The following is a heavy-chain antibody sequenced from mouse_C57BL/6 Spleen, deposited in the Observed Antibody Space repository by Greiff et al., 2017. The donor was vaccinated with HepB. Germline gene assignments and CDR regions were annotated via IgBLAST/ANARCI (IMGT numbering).Heavy chain of an antibody. CDR2: INPGSGAT. CDR1: GYAFTNYL. V-gene: IGHV1-54*01. J-gene: IGHJ2*01. CDR3: ASSVFLRDY. D-gene: IGHD1-1*01. Sequence: VQLQQSGAELVRPGTSVKVSCKASGYAFTNYLIEWVKQRPGQGLEWIGVINPGSGATNYNEKFKGKATLTADKSSSTAYLQLSNLTSEDSAVYFCASSVFLRDYWGQGTTLTVSS.